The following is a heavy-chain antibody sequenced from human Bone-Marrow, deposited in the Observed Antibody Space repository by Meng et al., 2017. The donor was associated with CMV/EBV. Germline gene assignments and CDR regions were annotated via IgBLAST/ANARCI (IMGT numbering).Heavy chain of an antibody. V-gene: IGHV3-23*01. CDR3: VKDLYGGFFPYGMDV. D-gene: IGHD5-12*01. CDR2: ISGSGDTT. J-gene: IGHJ6*02. Sequence: GESLKISCAASGFTFTSYDMSWVRQAPGEGLKWVSGISGSGDTTYYADSVKGRFTISRDNSKNTLYLQMNSLRAEDTAVYYCVKDLYGGFFPYGMDVWGQGTMVTVSS. CDR1: GFTFTSYD.